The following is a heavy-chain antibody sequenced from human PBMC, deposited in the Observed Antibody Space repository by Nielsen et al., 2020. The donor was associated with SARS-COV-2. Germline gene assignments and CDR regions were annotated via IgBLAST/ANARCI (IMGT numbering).Heavy chain of an antibody. J-gene: IGHJ6*03. Sequence: SETLSLTCTVSGCSISSYYWSWIRQPPGKGLEWIGYIYYSGSTNYNPSLKSRVTISVDTSKNQFSLKLSSVTAADTAVYYCARAGYSSSWYGGSFYYYMDVWGKGTTVTVSS. CDR2: IYYSGST. D-gene: IGHD6-13*01. CDR1: GCSISSYY. CDR3: ARAGYSSSWYGGSFYYYMDV. V-gene: IGHV4-59*01.